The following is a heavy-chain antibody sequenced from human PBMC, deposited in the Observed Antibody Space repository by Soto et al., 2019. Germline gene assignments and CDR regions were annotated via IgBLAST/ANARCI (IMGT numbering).Heavy chain of an antibody. J-gene: IGHJ5*01. CDR3: STRAYDTNGYYRFDP. CDR2: INHSGRV. V-gene: IGHV4-34*01. Sequence: SETLSLTCAVYGGSFSGHSWTWIRQSPGKGLEWIGDINHSGRVNYSPSLKSRVTISLDTSKNQFSLTLSVVTAADTAMYYCSTRAYDTNGYYRFDPWGQGTLVTVSS. D-gene: IGHD3-22*01. CDR1: GGSFSGHS.